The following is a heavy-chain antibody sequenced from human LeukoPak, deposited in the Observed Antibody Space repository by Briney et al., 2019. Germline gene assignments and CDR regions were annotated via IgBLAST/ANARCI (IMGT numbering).Heavy chain of an antibody. D-gene: IGHD2-2*01. CDR1: GFTFSSYE. Sequence: PGGSLRLSCAASGFTFSSYEMNWVRQAPGKGLEWVSYISSSGSTIYYADSVKGRFTISRDNAKNSLYLQMSSLRAEDTAVYYCAKDKAQCSRTSCYEEGFDYWGQGTLVTVSS. CDR2: ISSSGSTI. J-gene: IGHJ4*02. V-gene: IGHV3-48*03. CDR3: AKDKAQCSRTSCYEEGFDY.